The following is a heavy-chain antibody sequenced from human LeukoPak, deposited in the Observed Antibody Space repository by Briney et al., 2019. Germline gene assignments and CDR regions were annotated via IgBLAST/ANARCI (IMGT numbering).Heavy chain of an antibody. CDR1: GFTFSDYY. CDR3: ARDTGGYSYGYPDY. CDR2: ISSSSGYT. D-gene: IGHD5-18*01. J-gene: IGHJ4*02. Sequence: GGSLRLSCAASGFTFSDYYMSWIRQAPGKGLEWVSYISSSSGYTNYADSVKGRFTISRDNAKNSLYLQMNSLRAEDTAVYYCARDTGGYSYGYPDYWGQGTLVTVSS. V-gene: IGHV3-11*06.